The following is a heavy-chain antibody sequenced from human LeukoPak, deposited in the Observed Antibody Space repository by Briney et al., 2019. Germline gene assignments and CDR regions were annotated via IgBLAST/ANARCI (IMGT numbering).Heavy chain of an antibody. CDR1: GGSIRGYY. CDR3: ARGEPVDY. CDR2: ISYSGST. J-gene: IGHJ4*02. V-gene: IGHV4-59*01. D-gene: IGHD1-14*01. Sequence: PSETLSLTCNVSGGSIRGYYWSWIRQSPGKGLERIGYISYSGSTSYNPSLKSRVTMSVDTSKNQLSLKVNSVTAADTAVYYCARGEPVDYWGQGTLVTVSS.